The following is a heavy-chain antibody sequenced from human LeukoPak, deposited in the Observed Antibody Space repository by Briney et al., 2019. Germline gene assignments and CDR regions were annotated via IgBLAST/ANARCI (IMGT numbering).Heavy chain of an antibody. J-gene: IGHJ4*02. CDR2: IKQDGSEK. V-gene: IGHV3-7*03. CDR3: ARARRIPPDMWSY. D-gene: IGHD2-2*01. CDR1: GFTFSSYW. Sequence: GGSLRLSCAASGFTFSSYWMSWVRQAPGKGLEWVANIKQDGSEKYYVDSVKGRFTISRDNAKNSLYLQMNSLRAEDTAVYYCARARRIPPDMWSYWGQGTLVTVSS.